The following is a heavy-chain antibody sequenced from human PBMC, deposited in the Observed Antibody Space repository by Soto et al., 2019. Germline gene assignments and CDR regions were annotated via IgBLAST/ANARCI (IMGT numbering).Heavy chain of an antibody. V-gene: IGHV1-2*02. Sequence: ASVKVSCKASGYTFTGYYMHWVRQAPGQGLEWMGWINPNSGGTNYAQKFQGRVTITADESTSTAYMELSSLRSEDTAVYYCARDLKCSGGSCYPNWFDPWGQGTLVTVSS. D-gene: IGHD2-15*01. CDR2: INPNSGGT. J-gene: IGHJ5*02. CDR3: ARDLKCSGGSCYPNWFDP. CDR1: GYTFTGYY.